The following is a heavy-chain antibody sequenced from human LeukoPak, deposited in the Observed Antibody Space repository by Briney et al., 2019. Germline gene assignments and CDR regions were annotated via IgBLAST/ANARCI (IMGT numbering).Heavy chain of an antibody. CDR3: AKDNYDILTGFDY. V-gene: IGHV3-23*01. Sequence: GGSLRLSCAASGFTFSSYGMSWVRQAPGKGLEWVSAISGSGGSTYYADSVKGRFTISRDNSKNTLYLQMNSLRAEDTAVYYCAKDNYDILTGFDYWGQGTLVTVSS. CDR1: GFTFSSYG. J-gene: IGHJ4*02. D-gene: IGHD3-9*01. CDR2: ISGSGGST.